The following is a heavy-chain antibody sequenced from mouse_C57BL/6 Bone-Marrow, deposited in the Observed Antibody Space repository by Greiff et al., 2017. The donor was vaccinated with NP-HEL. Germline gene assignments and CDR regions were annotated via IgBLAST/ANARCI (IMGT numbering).Heavy chain of an antibody. Sequence: QVHVKQSGAELVRPGTSVKLSCKASGYTFTSYWMHWVKQRPGQGLEWIGVIDPSDSYTNYNQKFKGKATLTVDTSSSTAYMQLSSLTSEDSAVYYCVVYYYGSSYVDDYWGQGTTLTVSS. D-gene: IGHD1-1*01. CDR3: VVYYYGSSYVDDY. CDR1: GYTFTSYW. J-gene: IGHJ2*01. V-gene: IGHV1-59*01. CDR2: IDPSDSYT.